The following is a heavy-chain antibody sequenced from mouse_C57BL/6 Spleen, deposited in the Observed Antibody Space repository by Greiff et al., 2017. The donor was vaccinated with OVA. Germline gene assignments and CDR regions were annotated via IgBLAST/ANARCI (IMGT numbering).Heavy chain of an antibody. CDR1: GYTFTGYW. CDR2: ILPGSGST. CDR3: ARRGPYYGSSYGFAY. V-gene: IGHV1-9*01. D-gene: IGHD1-1*01. J-gene: IGHJ3*01. Sequence: QVQLQQSGAELMKPGASVKLSCKATGYTFTGYWIEWVKQRPGHGLEWIGEILPGSGSTNYNEKFKGKATFTADTSSNTAYMQLSSLTTEDSAIYYCARRGPYYGSSYGFAYWGQGTLVTVSA.